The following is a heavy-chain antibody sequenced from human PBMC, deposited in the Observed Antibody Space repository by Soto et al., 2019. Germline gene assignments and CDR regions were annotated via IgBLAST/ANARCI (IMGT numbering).Heavy chain of an antibody. J-gene: IGHJ4*02. V-gene: IGHV3-23*01. CDR1: GVTFGSRA. CDR3: ARALDLAPDYGGNTGAFDY. Sequence: EVQLLESGGDLVQPGGSLRLSCVASGVTFGSRAMSWVRQAPGEGLEWVSTITDTGGDAKYADSVRGRFTISRDNSKNSLYMQMNSLRAEDTAVYYCARALDLAPDYGGNTGAFDYWGQGTLVTVSS. D-gene: IGHD4-17*01. CDR2: ITDTGGDA.